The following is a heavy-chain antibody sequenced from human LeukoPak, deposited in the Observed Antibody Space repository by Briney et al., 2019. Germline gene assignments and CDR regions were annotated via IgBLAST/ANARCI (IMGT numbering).Heavy chain of an antibody. CDR1: GGSISSSNW. CDR2: IYHSGST. CDR3: ARQNFAVATSGSDY. D-gene: IGHD5-12*01. J-gene: IGHJ4*02. Sequence: SETLSLTCAVSGGSISSSNWWSWVRQPPGKGLEWIGEIYHSGSTNYNPSLKSRVTISVDKSKNQFSLKLSSVTAADTAVYYCARQNFAVATSGSDYWGQGTLVTVSS. V-gene: IGHV4-4*02.